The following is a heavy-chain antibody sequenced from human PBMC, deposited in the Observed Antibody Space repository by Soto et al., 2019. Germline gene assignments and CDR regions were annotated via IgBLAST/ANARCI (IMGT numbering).Heavy chain of an antibody. CDR3: ARVRHSSSYWFDP. Sequence: LSLTCAVYGGSFSGYYWSWIRQPPGKGLEWIGEINHSGSTNYNPSLKGRVTISVDTSKNQFSLKLSSVTAADTAVYYCARVRHSSSYWFDPWGQGTLVTVSS. J-gene: IGHJ5*02. CDR2: INHSGST. D-gene: IGHD6-13*01. CDR1: GGSFSGYY. V-gene: IGHV4-34*01.